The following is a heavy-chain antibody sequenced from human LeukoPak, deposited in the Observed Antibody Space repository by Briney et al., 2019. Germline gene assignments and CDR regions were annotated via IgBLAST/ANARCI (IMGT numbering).Heavy chain of an antibody. V-gene: IGHV1-18*01. CDR3: ARDLMYYDSSGLDAFDI. J-gene: IGHJ3*02. CDR2: NSAYNGNT. Sequence: GASVKVSCKASGYTFTSYGISWVRQAPGQGLEWMGWNSAYNGNTNYAQKLQGRVTMTTDTSTSTAYMELRSLRSDDTAVYYCARDLMYYDSSGLDAFDIWGQGTMVTVSS. CDR1: GYTFTSYG. D-gene: IGHD3-22*01.